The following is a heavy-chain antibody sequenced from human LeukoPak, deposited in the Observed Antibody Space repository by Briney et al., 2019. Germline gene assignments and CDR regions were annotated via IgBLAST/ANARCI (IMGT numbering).Heavy chain of an antibody. J-gene: IGHJ4*02. CDR2: IYYSGST. CDR3: ARVDTYYYDSSGYYPQARAFDY. D-gene: IGHD3-22*01. CDR1: GGSISSYY. V-gene: IGHV4-59*01. Sequence: SETLSLTCTVSGGSISSYYWSWIRQPPGKGLEWIGYIYYSGSTNYNPSLKSRVTISVDTSKNQFSLKLSSVTAADTAVYYCARVDTYYYDSSGYYPQARAFDYWGQGTLVTVSS.